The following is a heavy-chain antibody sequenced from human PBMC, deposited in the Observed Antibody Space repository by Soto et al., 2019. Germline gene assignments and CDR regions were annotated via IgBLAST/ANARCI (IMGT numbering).Heavy chain of an antibody. CDR2: ISWNSGSI. V-gene: IGHV3-9*01. CDR3: AKDMGGSYRPTIPFDY. D-gene: IGHD3-16*02. CDR1: GFTFDDYA. J-gene: IGHJ4*02. Sequence: EVQLVESGGGLVQPGRSLRLSCAASGFTFDDYAMHWVRQAPGKGLEWVSGISWNSGSIGYADSVKGRFTISRDNAKNSLYLQMNSLRAEDTALYYCAKDMGGSYRPTIPFDYWGQGTLVTVSS.